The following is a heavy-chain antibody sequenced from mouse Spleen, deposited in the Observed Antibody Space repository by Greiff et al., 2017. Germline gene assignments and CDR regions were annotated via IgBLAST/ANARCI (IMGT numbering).Heavy chain of an antibody. D-gene: IGHD2-10*01. J-gene: IGHJ4*01. CDR2: IHPNSGST. CDR1: GYTFTSYW. Sequence: VQLQQPGAELVKPGASVKLSCKASGYTFTSYWMHWVKQRPGQGLEWIGMIHPNSGSTNYNEKFKSKATLTVDKSSSTAYMQLSSLTSEDSAVYYCARRRDSYQGYAMDYWGQGTSVTVSS. V-gene: IGHV1-64*01. CDR3: ARRRDSYQGYAMDY.